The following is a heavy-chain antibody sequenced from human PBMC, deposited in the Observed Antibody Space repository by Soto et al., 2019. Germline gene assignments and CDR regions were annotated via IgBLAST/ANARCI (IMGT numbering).Heavy chain of an antibody. V-gene: IGHV3-15*07. D-gene: IGHD6-13*01. CDR2: IKSKTDGGTT. CDR3: TTDWIDSSSWHRRTPRTYGMDV. Sequence: EVQLVESGGGLVKPGGSLRLSCAASGFTFSNAWMNWVRQAPGKGLEWVGRIKSKTDGGTTDYAAPVKGRFTISRDDSKNTLYLQMNSLKTEDTAVYYCTTDWIDSSSWHRRTPRTYGMDVWGQGTTVTVSS. CDR1: GFTFSNAW. J-gene: IGHJ6*02.